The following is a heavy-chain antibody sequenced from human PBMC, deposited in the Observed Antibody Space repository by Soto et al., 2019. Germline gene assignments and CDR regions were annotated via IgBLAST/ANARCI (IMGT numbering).Heavy chain of an antibody. V-gene: IGHV1-18*01. D-gene: IGHD6-6*01. J-gene: IGHJ4*02. CDR2: ISTYNGNT. CDR3: ARDPQYCTSPQVFDY. Sequence: QVQLLQSGAEVKKPGASVRVSCKASGYSFTRFGISWVRQAPGQGLEWVGRISTYNGNTKYAQKLEGRVTVSTDTSTSTAYMELRSLRSDDTAVYYCARDPQYCTSPQVFDYWGQGTLLTVSS. CDR1: GYSFTRFG.